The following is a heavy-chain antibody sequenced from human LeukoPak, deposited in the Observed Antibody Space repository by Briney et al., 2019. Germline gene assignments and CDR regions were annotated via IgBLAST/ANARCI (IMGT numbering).Heavy chain of an antibody. V-gene: IGHV1-69*04. D-gene: IGHD2-2*01. Sequence: GASVKVSCKASGGTFSSYAISWVRQAPGQGLEWMGRIIPILGIANYAQKFQGRVTITADKSTSTAYMELSSLRSEDTAVYYCARVPMGQLPNYYYYYYGMDVWGQGTTVTVSS. CDR3: ARVPMGQLPNYYYYYYGMDV. J-gene: IGHJ6*02. CDR1: GGTFSSYA. CDR2: IIPILGIA.